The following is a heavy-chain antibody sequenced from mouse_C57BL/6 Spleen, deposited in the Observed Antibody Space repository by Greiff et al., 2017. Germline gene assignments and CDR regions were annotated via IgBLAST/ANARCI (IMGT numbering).Heavy chain of an antibody. CDR3: ASHGRLRRGAWFAY. V-gene: IGHV1-26*01. CDR1: GYTFTDYY. D-gene: IGHD2-2*01. CDR2: INPNNGGT. J-gene: IGHJ3*01. Sequence: VQLQQSGPELVKPGASVKISCKASGYTFTDYYMNWVKQSHGKSLEWIGDINPNNGGTSYNQKFKGKATLTVDKSSSTAYMELRSLTSEDSAVYYCASHGRLRRGAWFAYWGQGTLVTVSA.